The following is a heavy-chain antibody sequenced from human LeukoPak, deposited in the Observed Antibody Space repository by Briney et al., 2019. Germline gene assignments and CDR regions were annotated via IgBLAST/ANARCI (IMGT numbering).Heavy chain of an antibody. D-gene: IGHD3-22*01. CDR2: ISWNSGSI. J-gene: IGHJ6*03. CDR1: GFTFDDYA. CDR3: ARVMPYYYDSSGYYSYYYYMDV. V-gene: IGHV3-9*01. Sequence: GGSLRLSCAASGFTFDDYAMHWVRQAPGKGLEWVSGISWNSGSIGYADSVKGRFTISRDNAKNSLYLQMNSLRAEDTAVYYCARVMPYYYDSSGYYSYYYYMDVWGKGTTVTVSS.